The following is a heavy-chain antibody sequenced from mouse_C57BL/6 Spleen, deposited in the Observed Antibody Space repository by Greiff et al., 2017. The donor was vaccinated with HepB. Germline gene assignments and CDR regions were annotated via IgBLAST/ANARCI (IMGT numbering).Heavy chain of an antibody. CDR3: ARRHYGSLDY. CDR1: GYTFTSYG. J-gene: IGHJ2*01. V-gene: IGHV1-81*01. Sequence: VKLQESGAELARPGASVKLSCKASGYTFTSYGISWVKQRTGQGLEWIGEIYPRSGNTYYNEKFKGKATLTAYKSSSTAYMELRSLTSEDSAVYFCARRHYGSLDYWGQGTTLTVSS. CDR2: IYPRSGNT. D-gene: IGHD1-1*01.